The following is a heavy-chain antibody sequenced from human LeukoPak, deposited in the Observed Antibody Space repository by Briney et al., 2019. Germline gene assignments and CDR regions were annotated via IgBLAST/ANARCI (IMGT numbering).Heavy chain of an antibody. CDR3: ARGVTTSRFLVY. J-gene: IGHJ4*02. CDR1: GGSISNYY. V-gene: IGHV4-4*07. Sequence: PSETLSLTCSVSGGSISNYYWSWIRQPAGKGLEWIGSIYISGTTNYNPSLKSRVTMSVATSKNQPSLKLSSVTAADTAGYYCARGVTTSRFLVYWGQGTLVTVSS. D-gene: IGHD4-11*01. CDR2: IYISGTT.